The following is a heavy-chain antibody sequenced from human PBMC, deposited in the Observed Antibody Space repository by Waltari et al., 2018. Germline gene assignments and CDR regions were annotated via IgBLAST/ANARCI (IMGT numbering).Heavy chain of an antibody. V-gene: IGHV3-73*02. CDR2: IRSKANSYAT. Sequence: EVQLVESGGGLVQPGGSLKLSCAASGFTFSGSAMHWVRQASGKGLEWFGRIRSKANSYATAYAASVKGRFTISRDDSKNTAYLQMNSLKTEDTAVYYCTTSSGHPKDYWGQGTLVTVSS. D-gene: IGHD6-19*01. CDR3: TTSSGHPKDY. J-gene: IGHJ4*02. CDR1: GFTFSGSA.